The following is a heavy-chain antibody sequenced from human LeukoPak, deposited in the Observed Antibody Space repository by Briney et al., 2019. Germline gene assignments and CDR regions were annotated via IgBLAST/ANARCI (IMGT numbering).Heavy chain of an antibody. CDR2: MYLSGTT. J-gene: IGHJ4*02. D-gene: IGHD3-22*01. Sequence: SGTLSLTCAVSGDSINSLDLWSWVRQPPGKGLEWIGEMYLSGTTHSNPFVKSRVTISIDKSKNQFFLNLSSVTAADTAVYYCAGLVGRYSSGLYYYYFDYWGQGTLVTVSS. V-gene: IGHV4-4*02. CDR3: AGLVGRYSSGLYYYYFDY. CDR1: GDSINSLDL.